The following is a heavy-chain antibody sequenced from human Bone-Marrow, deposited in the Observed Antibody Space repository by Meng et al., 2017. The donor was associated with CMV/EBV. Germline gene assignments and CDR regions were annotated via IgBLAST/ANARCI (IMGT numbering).Heavy chain of an antibody. CDR1: GGSISSGDYY. Sequence: SETLSLTCTVSGGSISSGDYYWSWIRQPPGKGLEWIGYIYYSGSTNYNPSLKSRVTISVDTSKNQFSLKLSSVTAADTAVYYCARVGVDTAMGHFDYWGQGRLVTVSS. D-gene: IGHD5-18*01. V-gene: IGHV4-61*08. J-gene: IGHJ4*02. CDR2: IYYSGST. CDR3: ARVGVDTAMGHFDY.